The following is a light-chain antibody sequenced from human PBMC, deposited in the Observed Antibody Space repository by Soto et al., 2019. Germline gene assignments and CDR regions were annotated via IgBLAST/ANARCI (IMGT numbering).Light chain of an antibody. CDR3: QHYNSYPLT. Sequence: DIQMTQSPSTLSASVGDGVTITCRASQSISSRLTWYQQKPGKAPKLLIYDASSLESGVPSRFSGSGSGTEFTLTISSLQPDDFATCYCQHYNSYPLTVGGGSKVEIK. J-gene: IGKJ4*01. CDR2: DAS. V-gene: IGKV1-5*01. CDR1: QSISSR.